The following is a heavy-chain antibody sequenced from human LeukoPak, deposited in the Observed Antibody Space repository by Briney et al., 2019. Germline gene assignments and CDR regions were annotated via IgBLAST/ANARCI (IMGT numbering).Heavy chain of an antibody. Sequence: GGSLRLSCAASGFTFSSYAMSWVRQAPGKGLEWVSAISGSGGSTYHADSVKGRFTISRDNSKNTLYLQMNSLRAEDTAVYYCATSYDFWSGPRWGAFDIWGQGTMVTVSS. CDR3: ATSYDFWSGPRWGAFDI. D-gene: IGHD3-3*01. CDR1: GFTFSSYA. V-gene: IGHV3-23*01. CDR2: ISGSGGST. J-gene: IGHJ3*02.